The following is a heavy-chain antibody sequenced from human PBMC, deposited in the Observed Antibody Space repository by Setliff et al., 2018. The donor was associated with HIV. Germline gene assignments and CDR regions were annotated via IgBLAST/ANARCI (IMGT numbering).Heavy chain of an antibody. Sequence: ASVKVSCKASGYTFTSYAMNWVRQAPGQGLEWVGWINTNTGNPTYAQGFTGRFVFSLDTSVSTASLQISSLSAEDTAVYYCARDRRYCTSTSCYRNWFDPWGQGTLVTVSS. CDR1: GYTFTSYA. J-gene: IGHJ5*02. D-gene: IGHD2-2*02. V-gene: IGHV7-4-1*02. CDR3: ARDRRYCTSTSCYRNWFDP. CDR2: INTNTGNP.